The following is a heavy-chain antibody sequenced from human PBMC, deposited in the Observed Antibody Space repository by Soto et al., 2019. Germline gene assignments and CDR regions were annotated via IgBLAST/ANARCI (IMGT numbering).Heavy chain of an antibody. J-gene: IGHJ4*02. D-gene: IGHD3-22*01. CDR2: ISHLETT. CDR3: ARRMRAGKYYDAGDY. Sequence: SETLSLTCSVSGVTMSYGGYSWSWLRQSPGKGLEWLGYISHLETTYYNPSLQSRATISVDRSKEMFSLRLTSVTAADTAVYYCARRMRAGKYYDAGDYWGPGILVTVSS. CDR1: GVTMSYGGYS. V-gene: IGHV4-30-2*06.